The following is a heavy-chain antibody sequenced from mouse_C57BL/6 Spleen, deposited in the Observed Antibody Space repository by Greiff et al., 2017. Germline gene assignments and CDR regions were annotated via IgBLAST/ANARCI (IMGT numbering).Heavy chain of an antibody. J-gene: IGHJ3*01. CDR2: IDPSDSYT. CDR3: ARVGAAVTWFAY. Sequence: VQLQQPGAELVKPGASVKLSCKASGYTFTSYWMQWVKQRPGQGLEWIGEIDPSDSYTNYNQKFKGKATLTVDTSSSTAYMQLSSLTSEDSAVYYCARVGAAVTWFAYWGQGTLVTVSA. CDR1: GYTFTSYW. V-gene: IGHV1-50*01. D-gene: IGHD6-1*01.